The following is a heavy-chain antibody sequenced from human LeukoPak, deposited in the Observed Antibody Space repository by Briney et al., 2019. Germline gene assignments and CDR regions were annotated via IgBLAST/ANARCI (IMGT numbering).Heavy chain of an antibody. J-gene: IGHJ6*03. CDR2: IYSGGST. CDR1: GFTVSSNY. Sequence: PGGSLRLSGAASGFTVSSNYMSWVRQAPGKGLEWVSVIYSGGSTYYADSVKGRFTISRDNSKNTLYLQMNSLRAEDTAVYYCARETKGGYYYMDVWGKGTTVTISS. D-gene: IGHD1-14*01. CDR3: ARETKGGYYYMDV. V-gene: IGHV3-66*01.